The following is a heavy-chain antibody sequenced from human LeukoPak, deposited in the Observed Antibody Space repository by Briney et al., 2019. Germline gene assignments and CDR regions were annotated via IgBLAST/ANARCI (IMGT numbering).Heavy chain of an antibody. D-gene: IGHD1-26*01. Sequence: ASVKVSCKASGYTFTSYDINWVRQATGQGLEWMGWMNPNSGNTGYAQKFQGRVTMTRNTSISTAYMELSSLRSEDTAVYYCARGGYGELLYYYYYMDVWGKGTTVTTSS. J-gene: IGHJ6*03. V-gene: IGHV1-8*01. CDR2: MNPNSGNT. CDR3: ARGGYGELLYYYYYMDV. CDR1: GYTFTSYD.